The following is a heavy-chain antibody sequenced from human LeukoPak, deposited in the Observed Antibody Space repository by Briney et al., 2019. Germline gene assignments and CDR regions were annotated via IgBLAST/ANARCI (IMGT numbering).Heavy chain of an antibody. Sequence: GGSLRLSCAASGFTVSNNFMSWVRQAPGKGLEWVSVIYRGGTIYYSDSVKGRVTTSRENSKNTLYLQMISLRAEDTATYYCAKAPDRSGFPSYFDSWGQGTLVAVSS. V-gene: IGHV3-53*01. CDR1: GFTVSNNF. CDR3: AKAPDRSGFPSYFDS. CDR2: IYRGGTI. J-gene: IGHJ4*02. D-gene: IGHD3-22*01.